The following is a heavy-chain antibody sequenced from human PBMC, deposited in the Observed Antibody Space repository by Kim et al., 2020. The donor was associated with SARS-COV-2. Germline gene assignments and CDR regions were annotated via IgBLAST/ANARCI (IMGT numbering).Heavy chain of an antibody. CDR1: GGSFSGYY. CDR3: ARGCLIAVAGTLLHYYYYYMDV. CDR2: INHSGRT. D-gene: IGHD6-19*01. Sequence: SETLSLTCAVYGGSFSGYYWSWIRQPPGKGLEWIGEINHSGRTNYNPSLKSRVTISVDTSKNQFSLKLSSVTAADTAVYYCARGCLIAVAGTLLHYYYYYMDVWGKGTTVTVSS. V-gene: IGHV4-34*01. J-gene: IGHJ6*03.